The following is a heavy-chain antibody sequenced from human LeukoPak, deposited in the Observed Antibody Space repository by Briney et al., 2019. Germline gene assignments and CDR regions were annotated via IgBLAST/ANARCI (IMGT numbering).Heavy chain of an antibody. D-gene: IGHD2/OR15-2a*01. CDR2: INPNSGAT. J-gene: IGHJ6*02. CDR1: GYTFTAYY. CDR3: ARDPIVQAGYYYGMDV. Sequence: GASVKVSCKASGYTFTAYYIHWVRLAPGQGLEWMGWINPNSGATNYAQNFQGRVTMTADTSISAAYLDLSRLRSDDSAVYYCARDPIVQAGYYYGMDVWGQGTTVTVSS. V-gene: IGHV1-2*02.